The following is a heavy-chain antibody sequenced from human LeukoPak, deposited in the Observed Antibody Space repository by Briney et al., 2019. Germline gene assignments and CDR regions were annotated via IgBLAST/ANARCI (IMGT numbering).Heavy chain of an antibody. V-gene: IGHV1-3*01. D-gene: IGHD3-22*01. CDR2: INAGNGNT. J-gene: IGHJ6*02. CDR3: ARDADSSGYYYYYGMDV. CDR1: GYTFTSYA. Sequence: ASVKVSCKASGYTFTSYAMHWVRQAPGQRLEWMGWINAGNGNTKYSQKFQGRVTITRDTSASTAYMELSSLRPEDTAVYYCARDADSSGYYYYYGMDVWGQGTTVTVSS.